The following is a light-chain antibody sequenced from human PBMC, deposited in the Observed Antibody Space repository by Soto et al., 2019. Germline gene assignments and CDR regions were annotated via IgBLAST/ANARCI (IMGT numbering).Light chain of an antibody. V-gene: IGKV3-20*01. J-gene: IGKJ4*01. CDR2: GAS. CDR3: QQYGSSPPALT. Sequence: EIVLTQSPGTLSLSPGERATLSCRASQSVSSSYLAWYQQKPGQAPRLLIYGASTRPTGIPDRFSGSGSGTDFTLTISSLEPEDFAVYYCQQYGSSPPALTFGGGNKVVIK. CDR1: QSVSSSY.